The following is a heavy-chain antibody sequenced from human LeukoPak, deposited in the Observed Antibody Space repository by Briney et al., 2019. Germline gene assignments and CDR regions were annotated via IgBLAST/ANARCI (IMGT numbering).Heavy chain of an antibody. CDR3: ARNDYPDYYFDY. D-gene: IGHD4-11*01. Sequence: GGSLRLSCAASGFTFSSYSMNWVRQAPGKGLEWVSSISSRSSYIYYADSVKGRFTISRDNAKNSLYLQMNSLRAEDTAVYYCARNDYPDYYFDYWGQGTLVTLSS. J-gene: IGHJ4*02. CDR1: GFTFSSYS. V-gene: IGHV3-21*01. CDR2: ISSRSSYI.